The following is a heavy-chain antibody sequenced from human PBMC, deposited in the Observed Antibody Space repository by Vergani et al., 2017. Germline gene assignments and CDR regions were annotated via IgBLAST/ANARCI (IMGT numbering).Heavy chain of an antibody. CDR3: ARGGSGSYYIPNWFDT. D-gene: IGHD1-26*01. V-gene: IGHV4-4*07. CDR1: GGSISSYY. CDR2: IYTSGST. Sequence: QVQLQESGPGLVKPSETLSLTCTVSGGSISSYYWSWIRQPAGKGLEWIGRIYTSGSTNYNPALKSRVTMSVDTSKNQFSLKLSSVTAADTAVYYCARGGSGSYYIPNWFDTWGQGTLVTVSS. J-gene: IGHJ5*02.